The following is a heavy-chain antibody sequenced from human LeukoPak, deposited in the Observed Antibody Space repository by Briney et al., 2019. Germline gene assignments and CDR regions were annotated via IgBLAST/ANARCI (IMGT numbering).Heavy chain of an antibody. CDR3: ARDSEHDYFDY. CDR2: INPSGGST. D-gene: IGHD1-26*01. CDR1: GYTFTSYY. V-gene: IGHV1-46*01. Sequence: ASVTVSCKASGYTFTSYYMHWVRQAPGQGLEWMGIINPSGGSTSYAQKFQGRVTMTRDTSTSTVYMELSSLRSEDTAVYYCARDSEHDYFDYWGQGTLVTVSS. J-gene: IGHJ4*02.